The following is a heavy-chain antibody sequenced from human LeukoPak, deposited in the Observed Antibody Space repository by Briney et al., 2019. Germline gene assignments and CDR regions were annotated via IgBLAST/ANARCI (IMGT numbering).Heavy chain of an antibody. Sequence: SGGSLRLSCAASGFTFSGSAMHWVRQAPGKGLEWVAFIRYDGSNKYHADSVKGRFSISRDNSKNTLYLQMNSLRAEDTAVYYCAKGRGCTNGVCYFFDPWGQGTLVTVSS. J-gene: IGHJ5*02. CDR3: AKGRGCTNGVCYFFDP. V-gene: IGHV3-30*02. CDR1: GFTFSGSA. CDR2: IRYDGSNK. D-gene: IGHD2-8*01.